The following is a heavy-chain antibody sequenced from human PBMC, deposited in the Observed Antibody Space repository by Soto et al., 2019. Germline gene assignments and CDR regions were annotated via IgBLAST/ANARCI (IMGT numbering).Heavy chain of an antibody. V-gene: IGHV1-8*01. CDR3: ARAAKRARWFDP. CDR2: MNPNSGNT. J-gene: IGHJ5*02. CDR1: GYTFTSYD. Sequence: ASVKVSCKASGYTFTSYDINWVRQATGQGLEWMGWMNPNSGNTGYAQKFQGRVTMTRNTSISTAYMELSGLRSEDTAVYYCARAAKRARWFDPWGQGTLVTVSS.